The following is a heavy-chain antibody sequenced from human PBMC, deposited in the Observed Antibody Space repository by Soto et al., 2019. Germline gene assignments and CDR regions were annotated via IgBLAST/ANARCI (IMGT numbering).Heavy chain of an antibody. CDR2: ISYDGSNK. J-gene: IGHJ2*01. V-gene: IGHV3-30*03. CDR3: PTPKSTLFPDTAL. CDR1: GGTFGIYG. Sequence: SWAARGGTFGIYGRHWVRQAPGKGLEWVAVISYDGSNKYYADSVKGRFTISRDNSKNTLYLQMNSLRAEDTAVYNRPTPKSTLFPDTALWG. D-gene: IGHD1-1*01.